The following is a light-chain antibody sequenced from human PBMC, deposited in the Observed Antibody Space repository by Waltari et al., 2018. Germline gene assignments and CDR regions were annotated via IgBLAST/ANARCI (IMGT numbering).Light chain of an antibody. Sequence: QPVLTQPPSASWTPGQRVTISCAGRRSNIRYFPVHWYQHLPQTAPKPLIYSDYQRPSGVPERFSGSKSGTSASLAISGLQSEDEADYYCARWDDSLNGVVFGGGTKLTVL. CDR3: ARWDDSLNGVV. CDR2: SDY. J-gene: IGLJ2*01. V-gene: IGLV1-44*01. CDR1: RSNIRYFP.